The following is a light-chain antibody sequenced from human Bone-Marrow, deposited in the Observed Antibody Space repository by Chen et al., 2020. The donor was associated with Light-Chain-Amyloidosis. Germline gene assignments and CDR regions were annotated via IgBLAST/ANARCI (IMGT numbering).Light chain of an antibody. J-gene: IGKJ1*01. Sequence: IVLTQSSGTLSLSPGERATLSCRTSQSISASYLAWYQHKPGQAPRLLMYDASTRATGIPDRFSGSGSGTDFTLSISRLEPEDLAVYYCQHCGHSPKTFGQGTKVEIK. CDR2: DAS. CDR1: QSISASY. CDR3: QHCGHSPKT. V-gene: IGKV3-20*01.